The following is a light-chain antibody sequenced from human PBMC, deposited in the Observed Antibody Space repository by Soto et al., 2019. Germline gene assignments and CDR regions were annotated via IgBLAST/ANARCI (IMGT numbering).Light chain of an antibody. Sequence: QSALTQPASVSGSPGQSITISCTGTSSDVGAYTFVSWYQQHPDKVPKLMIFDVSRRPSGVSDRFSGSKSGNTASLTISGLQXXDEADYYCSSYTSSSTHVFGSGTKVTVL. J-gene: IGLJ1*01. V-gene: IGLV2-14*03. CDR1: SSDVGAYTF. CDR3: SSYTSSSTHV. CDR2: DVS.